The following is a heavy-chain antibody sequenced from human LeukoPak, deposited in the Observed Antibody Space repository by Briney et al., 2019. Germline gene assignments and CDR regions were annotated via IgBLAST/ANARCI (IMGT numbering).Heavy chain of an antibody. CDR2: IYSGGST. D-gene: IGHD3-22*01. CDR3: AKVPYYDSSAYFDY. V-gene: IGHV3-53*01. CDR1: GFTVSSNY. J-gene: IGHJ4*02. Sequence: GGSLRLSCAASGFTVSSNYMSWVRQAPGKGLEWVSVIYSGGSTYYADSVEGRFTISRDNSKNTLYLQMNSLRAEDTAVYYCAKVPYYDSSAYFDYWGQGTLVTVSS.